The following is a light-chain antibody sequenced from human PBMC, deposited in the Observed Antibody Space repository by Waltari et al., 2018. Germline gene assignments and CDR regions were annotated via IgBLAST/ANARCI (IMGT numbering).Light chain of an antibody. Sequence: SYVLTQPPSVSVAPGETARITCGGNNIESKSVHWYRKRPGQAPVVVISYDNDRAAGIPRRFSGSNSGNTATLTISRVEAGDEADYYCQVWDANTDPGVFGTGTEVTVL. CDR1: NIESKS. V-gene: IGLV3-21*01. CDR2: YDN. CDR3: QVWDANTDPGV. J-gene: IGLJ1*01.